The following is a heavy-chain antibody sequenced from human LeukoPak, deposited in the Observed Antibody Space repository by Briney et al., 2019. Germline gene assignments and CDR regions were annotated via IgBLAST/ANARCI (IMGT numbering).Heavy chain of an antibody. J-gene: IGHJ3*02. CDR3: ATVSAGGYYSGWGAFDI. V-gene: IGHV1-24*01. D-gene: IGHD3-22*01. CDR1: GYTLTELS. CDR2: FDPEDGET. Sequence: APVKVSCKVSGYTLTELSMHWVRQAPGKGLEWMGGFDPEDGETIYAQKFQGRVTMTGDTSTDTAYMELSSLRSEDTAVYYCATVSAGGYYSGWGAFDIWGQGTVVTVSS.